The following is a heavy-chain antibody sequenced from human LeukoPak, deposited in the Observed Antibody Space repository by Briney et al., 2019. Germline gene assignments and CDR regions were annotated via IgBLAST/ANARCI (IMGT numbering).Heavy chain of an antibody. CDR2: ISYDGSNK. Sequence: HPGGSLRLSCAASGFTFSSYGMHWVRQAPGKGLEWAAVISYDGSNKYYADSVKGRFTISRDNSKSTLYLQMNSLRAEDTAVYYCAKASILWWGLTGYWGQGTLVTVSS. D-gene: IGHD2-21*01. V-gene: IGHV3-30*18. CDR1: GFTFSSYG. CDR3: AKASILWWGLTGY. J-gene: IGHJ4*02.